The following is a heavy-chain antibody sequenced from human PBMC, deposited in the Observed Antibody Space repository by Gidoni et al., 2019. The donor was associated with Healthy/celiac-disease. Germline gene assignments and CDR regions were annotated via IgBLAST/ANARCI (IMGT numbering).Heavy chain of an antibody. J-gene: IGHJ4*02. CDR2: IYPGDSDT. D-gene: IGHD3-16*02. CDR1: GYSFTSYW. V-gene: IGHV5-51*01. Sequence: KKPGESLKISCKGSGYSFTSYWIGWVRQMPGKGLEWMGIIYPGDSDTRYSPSFQGQVTISADKSISTAYLQWSSLKASDTAMYYCARLPPSETVWGSYRYPYYFDYWGQGTLVTVSS. CDR3: ARLPPSETVWGSYRYPYYFDY.